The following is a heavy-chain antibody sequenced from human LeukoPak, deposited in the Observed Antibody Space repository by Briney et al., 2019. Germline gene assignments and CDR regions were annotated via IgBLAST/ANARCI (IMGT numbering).Heavy chain of an antibody. V-gene: IGHV4-59*12. Sequence: PSETLSLTCSVSGGFISSYYWSWIRQSPGKGLEWIGYIHYSGSTNYNPSLKSRVTISVDTSKNQFSLILSSVTAADTAVYYCAGNYDILTGVDYWDQGTLVTVSS. CDR1: GGFISSYY. J-gene: IGHJ4*02. D-gene: IGHD3-9*01. CDR2: IHYSGST. CDR3: AGNYDILTGVDY.